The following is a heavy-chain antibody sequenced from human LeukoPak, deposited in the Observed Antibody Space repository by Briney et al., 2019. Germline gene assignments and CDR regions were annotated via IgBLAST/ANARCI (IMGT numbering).Heavy chain of an antibody. CDR1: SASISTYY. D-gene: IGHD3-22*01. Sequence: SETLSLTCTVSSASISTYYWSWIRQPPGKGLEWIGSIYHSGSTYYNPSLKSRVTISVDTSKNQFSLKLSSVTAADTAVYYCARGFYYDSSGYAYWGQGTLVTVSS. CDR2: IYHSGST. J-gene: IGHJ4*02. CDR3: ARGFYYDSSGYAY. V-gene: IGHV4-38-2*02.